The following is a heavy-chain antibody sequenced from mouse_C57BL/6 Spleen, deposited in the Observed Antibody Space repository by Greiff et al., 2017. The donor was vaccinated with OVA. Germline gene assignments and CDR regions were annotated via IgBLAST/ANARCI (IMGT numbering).Heavy chain of an antibody. D-gene: IGHD2-4*01. CDR3: ARGDYDYEGYAMDY. Sequence: VQLQQSGPGLVQPSQSLSITCTVSGFSLTSYGVHWVRQSPGKGLEWLGVIWSGGSTDYNAAFISRLSISKDKSKSQVFFKMNSLQADDTAIYYCARGDYDYEGYAMDYWGQGTSVTVSS. J-gene: IGHJ4*01. V-gene: IGHV2-2*01. CDR1: GFSLTSYG. CDR2: IWSGGST.